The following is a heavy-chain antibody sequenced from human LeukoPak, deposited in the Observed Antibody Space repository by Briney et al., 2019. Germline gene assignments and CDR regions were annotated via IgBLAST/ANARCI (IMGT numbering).Heavy chain of an antibody. CDR2: ISGSGGST. D-gene: IGHD6-13*01. CDR3: ARDNSRPAIAAAGHDY. V-gene: IGHV3-23*01. J-gene: IGHJ4*02. Sequence: GGSLRLSCAASGFTFSSYAMSWVRQAPGKGLEWVSAISGSGGSTYYADSVKGRFTISRDNSKNTLYLQMNSLRAEDTAVYYCARDNSRPAIAAAGHDYWGQGTLVTVSS. CDR1: GFTFSSYA.